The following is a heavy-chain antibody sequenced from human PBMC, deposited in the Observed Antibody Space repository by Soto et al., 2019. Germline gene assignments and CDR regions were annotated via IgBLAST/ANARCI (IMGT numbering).Heavy chain of an antibody. Sequence: PVGSLRLSCAVSGFTFSGYGMHWVRQAPGKGLEWVAVIWFDGSNKDYADSVKGRFTISRDDSKNTLYLQMNSLRAEDTAVYYCTRDRDSRRGWDYFDHWGQGTLVTVSS. D-gene: IGHD4-4*01. CDR3: TRDRDSRRGWDYFDH. V-gene: IGHV3-33*01. CDR2: IWFDGSNK. J-gene: IGHJ4*02. CDR1: GFTFSGYG.